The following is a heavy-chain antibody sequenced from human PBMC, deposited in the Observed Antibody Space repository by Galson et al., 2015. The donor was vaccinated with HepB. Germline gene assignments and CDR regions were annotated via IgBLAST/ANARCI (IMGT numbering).Heavy chain of an antibody. J-gene: IGHJ4*02. CDR2: INTSSGYI. D-gene: IGHD6-13*01. CDR1: GFTFSRYS. V-gene: IGHV3-21*01. CDR3: ARFMSGYSSSWLDY. Sequence: SLRLSCAASGFTFSRYSMNWVRQAPGKGLEWVAYINTSSGYIYYADAVKGRFTISRDNAKNSLYLQMNSLTAEDTAVYFCARFMSGYSSSWLDYWGQGTLVTVSS.